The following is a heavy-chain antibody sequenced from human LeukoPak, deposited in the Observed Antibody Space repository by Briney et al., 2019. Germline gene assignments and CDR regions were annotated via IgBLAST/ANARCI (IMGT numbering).Heavy chain of an antibody. CDR3: ARVLGAAAVQLYFDY. CDR2: IKQDGSEK. D-gene: IGHD6-13*01. J-gene: IGHJ4*02. CDR1: GFTFSSYW. Sequence: PGGSLRLSCAASGFTFSSYWMSWVRQAPGKGLEWVANIKQDGSEKYYVDSVKGRFTISRDNAKNSQYLQMNSLRAEDTAVYYCARVLGAAAVQLYFDYWGQGTLVTVSS. V-gene: IGHV3-7*03.